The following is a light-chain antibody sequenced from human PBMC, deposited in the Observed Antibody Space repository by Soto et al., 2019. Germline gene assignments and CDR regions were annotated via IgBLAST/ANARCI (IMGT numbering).Light chain of an antibody. CDR3: QQYESLPLT. CDR2: DAS. V-gene: IGKV1-33*01. Sequence: TQPPSSLSASVGDRVTITCQASQDISNHLNWYQQKPGKAPKLLIYDASDLETGVPSRFSGSGSGTGFTFTISSLQPEDFATYYCQQYESLPLTFGQGTRLEIK. CDR1: QDISNH. J-gene: IGKJ5*01.